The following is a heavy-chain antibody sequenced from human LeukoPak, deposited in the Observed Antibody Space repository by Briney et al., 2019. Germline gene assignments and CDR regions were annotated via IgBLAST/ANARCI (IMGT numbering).Heavy chain of an antibody. Sequence: GGSLRLSCAASGFTLSSYSMNWVRQAQGKGLEWASSISSSSSYIYYADSVKGRFTISRDNAKNSLYLQMNSLRAEDTAVYYCARAFADGYNSSPFDYWGQGTLVTVSS. V-gene: IGHV3-21*01. D-gene: IGHD5-24*01. CDR2: ISSSSSYI. CDR1: GFTLSSYS. J-gene: IGHJ4*02. CDR3: ARAFADGYNSSPFDY.